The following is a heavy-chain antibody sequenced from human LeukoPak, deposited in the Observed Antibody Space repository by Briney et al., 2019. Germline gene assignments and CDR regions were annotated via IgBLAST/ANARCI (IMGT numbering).Heavy chain of an antibody. CDR2: IYYSGST. V-gene: IGHV4-59*12. Sequence: SETLSLTCTVSGGSISSYYWSWIRQPPGKGLEWIGYIYYSGSTNYNPSLKSRVTISVDTSKNQFSLKLSSVTAADTAVYYCARFRGSCGFDYWGQGTLVTVSS. CDR1: GGSISSYY. CDR3: ARFRGSCGFDY. D-gene: IGHD2-2*01. J-gene: IGHJ4*02.